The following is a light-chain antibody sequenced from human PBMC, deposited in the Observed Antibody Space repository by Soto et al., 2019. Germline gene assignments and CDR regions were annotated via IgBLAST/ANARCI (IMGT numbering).Light chain of an antibody. CDR1: SSNIGAGHD. V-gene: IGLV1-40*01. Sequence: QSVLTQPPSVSGAPGQRVTISCTGSSSNIGAGHDVHWYQQLPGTAPKLLIYGNGNRPSGVPDRFSGSKSGTSASLAITGLHAEDEADYYCQSYDSSLSGSEVFGTGTKVTVL. J-gene: IGLJ1*01. CDR3: QSYDSSLSGSEV. CDR2: GNG.